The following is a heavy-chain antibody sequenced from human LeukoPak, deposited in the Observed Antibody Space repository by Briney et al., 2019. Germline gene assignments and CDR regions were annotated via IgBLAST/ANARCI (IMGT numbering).Heavy chain of an antibody. V-gene: IGHV4-4*07. Sequence: SETVSLNGSGTGGSICMYYWSWIGEPAGKGVEWMGLVYRSGDTNYHPSLKSRVTMSVDTSNTQISLRLRSVTAADTAVYYCARDDFEYSVHNGMDVWGQGTTVTVSS. CDR3: ARDDFEYSVHNGMDV. D-gene: IGHD3-9*01. CDR2: VYRSGDT. J-gene: IGHJ6*02. CDR1: GGSICMYY.